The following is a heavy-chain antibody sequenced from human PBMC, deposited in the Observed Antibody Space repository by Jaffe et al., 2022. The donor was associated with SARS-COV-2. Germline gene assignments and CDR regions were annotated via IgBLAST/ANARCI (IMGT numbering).Heavy chain of an antibody. D-gene: IGHD3-22*01. CDR2: IYYSGST. CDR1: GGSISSYY. V-gene: IGHV4-59*01. J-gene: IGHJ6*03. Sequence: QVQLQESGPGLVKPSETLSLTCTVSGGSISSYYWSWIRQPPGKGLEWIGYIYYSGSTNYNPSLKSRVTISVDTSKNQFSLKLSSVTAADTAVYYCARGRYYYDSSGYRQLYYYYYMDVWGKGTTVTVSS. CDR3: ARGRYYYDSSGYRQLYYYYYMDV.